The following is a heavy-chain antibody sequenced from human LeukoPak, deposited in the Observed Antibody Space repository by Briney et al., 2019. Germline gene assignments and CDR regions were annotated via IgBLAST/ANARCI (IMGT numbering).Heavy chain of an antibody. D-gene: IGHD3-10*01. J-gene: IGHJ4*02. CDR2: IKQDGSEK. CDR1: GFTFSSYW. Sequence: PGGSLRLSCAASGFTFSSYWMSWVRQAPGKGLEWVANIKQDGSEKYYVDSVKGRFTISRDNAKNSLYLQMNSLRAEDTAVYYCARDYYGSGSYRSYYFDYWGQGTLVTVSS. V-gene: IGHV3-7*01. CDR3: ARDYYGSGSYRSYYFDY.